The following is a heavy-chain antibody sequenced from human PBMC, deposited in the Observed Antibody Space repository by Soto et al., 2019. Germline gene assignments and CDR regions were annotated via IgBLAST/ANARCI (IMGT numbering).Heavy chain of an antibody. Sequence: PGESLKISCKVSGYSFTIYWIAWVRQMPGKGLEWMGMIYPGDSDTRYSPSFQGQVTISADQSITTAYLQWSSLSASDTAMYYCARSYSSSSYSQYWGQGDLVIAPS. V-gene: IGHV5-51*01. J-gene: IGHJ4*02. CDR2: IYPGDSDT. CDR3: ARSYSSSSYSQY. D-gene: IGHD6-6*01. CDR1: GYSFTIYW.